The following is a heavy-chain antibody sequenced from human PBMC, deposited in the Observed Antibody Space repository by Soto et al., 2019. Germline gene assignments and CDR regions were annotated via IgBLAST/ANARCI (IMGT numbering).Heavy chain of an antibody. CDR2: ISGSGGST. J-gene: IGHJ4*02. V-gene: IGHV3-23*01. CDR1: GFIFSSYA. CDR3: AKPPSSGSNGY. Sequence: EVPLLESGGGLVQPGGALRLSCAASGFIFSSYAMSWVRQAPGKGWGWVSAISGSGGSTYYAASVKGRFTISRDNSKNPLYLQMNSLRAADTAVYYCAKPPSSGSNGYWGQGTLVTVSS. D-gene: IGHD1-26*01.